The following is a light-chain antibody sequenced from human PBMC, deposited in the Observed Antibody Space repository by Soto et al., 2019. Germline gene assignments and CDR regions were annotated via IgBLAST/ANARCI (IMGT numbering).Light chain of an antibody. V-gene: IGKV3-20*01. CDR1: QSVSRR. J-gene: IGKJ5*01. CDR3: QQYGGSPIT. Sequence: EAVLTQYTGTLSLSPGGRATLSCRASQSVSRRLAWYQQRPGQSPRLLISGASMRASGVPVRFIGSGSGTDFTLTITRLEPEDFAVYYCQQYGGSPITFGLGTRLEIK. CDR2: GAS.